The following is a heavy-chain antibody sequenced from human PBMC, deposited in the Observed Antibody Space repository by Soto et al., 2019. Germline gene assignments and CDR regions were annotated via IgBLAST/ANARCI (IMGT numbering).Heavy chain of an antibody. V-gene: IGHV1-18*01. Sequence: GASVKVSCKASGYTFTSYGISWVRQAPGQGLEWMGWISAYNGKTNYAQKNQGKETIKTKKTTSTAYKEKRSLRSDDTAVYYCARDPSDYSNYVDSGVWFDPWGQGTLVTVSS. CDR3: ARDPSDYSNYVDSGVWFDP. CDR1: GYTFTSYG. D-gene: IGHD4-4*01. CDR2: ISAYNGKT. J-gene: IGHJ5*02.